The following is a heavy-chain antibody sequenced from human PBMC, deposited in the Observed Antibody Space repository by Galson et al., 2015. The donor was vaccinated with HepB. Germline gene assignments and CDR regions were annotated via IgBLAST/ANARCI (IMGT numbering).Heavy chain of an antibody. CDR3: ASGEPSTYYDFWSGYHTQSCCGPLPSDY. J-gene: IGHJ4*02. D-gene: IGHD3-3*01. V-gene: IGHV3-7*03. CDR1: GFTFSSYW. CDR2: IKQDGSEK. Sequence: SLRLSCAASGFTFSSYWMSWVRQAPGKGLEWVANIKQDGSEKYYVDSVKGRFTISRDNAKNSLYLQMNSLRAEDTAVYYCASGEPSTYYDFWSGYHTQSCCGPLPSDYWGQGTLVTVSS.